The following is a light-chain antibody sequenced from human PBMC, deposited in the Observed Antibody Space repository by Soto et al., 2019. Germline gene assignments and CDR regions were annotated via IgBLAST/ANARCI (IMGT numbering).Light chain of an antibody. J-gene: IGLJ1*01. V-gene: IGLV2-8*01. Sequence: QSVLAQPPSASGSPGQSVTISCTGTSSDVGGYNYVSWYQQHPGKAPKLMIYEVSKRPSGVPDRFSGSKSGNTASLTVSGLQAEDEADYYCSSSAGSNRYVFGTGTKVTVL. CDR2: EVS. CDR1: SSDVGGYNY. CDR3: SSSAGSNRYV.